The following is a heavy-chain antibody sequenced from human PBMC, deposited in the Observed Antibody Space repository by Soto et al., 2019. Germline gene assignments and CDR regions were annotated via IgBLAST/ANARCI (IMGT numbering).Heavy chain of an antibody. CDR2: IKQDGSEK. CDR1: GFTFSSYW. Sequence: GGSLRLACAASGFTFSSYWMSWVRQAPGKGLEWVANIKQDGSEKYYVDSVKGRFTISRDNAKNSLYLQMNSLRAEDTAVYYCASGPKDSSGYSLDYWGQGTLVTVSS. J-gene: IGHJ4*02. CDR3: ASGPKDSSGYSLDY. D-gene: IGHD3-22*01. V-gene: IGHV3-7*01.